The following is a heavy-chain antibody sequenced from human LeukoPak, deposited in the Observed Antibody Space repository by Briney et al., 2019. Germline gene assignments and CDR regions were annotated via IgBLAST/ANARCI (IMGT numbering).Heavy chain of an antibody. J-gene: IGHJ3*02. V-gene: IGHV4-34*01. CDR1: GGSFSGYY. CDR3: ARGRSLWYQLPRWGDAFDI. D-gene: IGHD2-2*01. CDR2: INHSGST. Sequence: SETLSLTCAVYGGSFSGYYWSWIRQPPGKGLEWIGEINHSGSTNYNPSLKSRVTISVDTSKNQFSLKLSSVTAADTAVYYCARGRSLWYQLPRWGDAFDIWGQGTMVTVSS.